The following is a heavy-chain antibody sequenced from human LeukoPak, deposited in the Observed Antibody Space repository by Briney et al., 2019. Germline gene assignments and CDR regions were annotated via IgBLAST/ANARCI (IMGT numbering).Heavy chain of an antibody. V-gene: IGHV3-23*01. CDR3: ARGTREPFY. D-gene: IGHD1-26*01. CDR1: RFTFSNQD. CDR2: ITGGVGGST. Sequence: GGSLRVSCTASRFTFSNQDMSRVRQAPGPGLGWGTSITGGVGGSTYYADSVKGRFTISRDNSHNTLFLQMNSLRVEDTAIYYCARGTREPFYWGQGTLVTVSS. J-gene: IGHJ4*02.